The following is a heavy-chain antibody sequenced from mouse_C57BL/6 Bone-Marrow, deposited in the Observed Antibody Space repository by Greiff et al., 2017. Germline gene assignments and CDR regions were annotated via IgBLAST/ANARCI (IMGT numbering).Heavy chain of an antibody. D-gene: IGHD1-1*01. CDR3: ARHVTTVVATDY. Sequence: EVHLVESGGDLVKPGGSLKLSCAASGFTFSSYGMSWVRQTPDKRLEWVATISSGGSYTYNPDSVKGRFTISRDNAKNTLYLQMSSLKSEDTAMYYCARHVTTVVATDYWGQGTTLTVSS. J-gene: IGHJ2*01. V-gene: IGHV5-6*01. CDR2: ISSGGSYT. CDR1: GFTFSSYG.